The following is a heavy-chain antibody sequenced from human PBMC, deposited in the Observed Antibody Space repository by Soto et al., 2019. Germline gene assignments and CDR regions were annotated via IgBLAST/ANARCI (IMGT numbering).Heavy chain of an antibody. CDR1: GFSLSTNGVG. CDR3: AQSTSFVPRALDY. V-gene: IGHV2-5*01. J-gene: IGHJ4*02. Sequence: VSGPTLVNPTQTLTTTCTFSGFSLSTNGVGVGWIRQPPGQALEWLAVIYWNNDKRYNSFLRSRLTITKDTSRNQVDLTMTNMDPVDTATYYCAQSTSFVPRALDYWGQGTLVTVSS. D-gene: IGHD6-6*01. CDR2: IYWNNDK.